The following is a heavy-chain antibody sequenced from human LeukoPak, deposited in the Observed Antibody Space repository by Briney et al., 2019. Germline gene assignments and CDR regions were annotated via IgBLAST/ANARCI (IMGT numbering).Heavy chain of an antibody. V-gene: IGHV4-39*07. J-gene: IGHJ5*02. CDR3: AREFLGGVIVSNWFDP. D-gene: IGHD3-16*02. CDR2: TNHSGST. Sequence: ETLSLTCTVSGGSISSSSYYWGWIRQPPGKGLEWIGETNHSGSTNYNPSLKSRITISVDTSKNQFSLKLSSVTAADTAVYYCAREFLGGVIVSNWFDPWGQGTLVTVSS. CDR1: GGSISSSSYY.